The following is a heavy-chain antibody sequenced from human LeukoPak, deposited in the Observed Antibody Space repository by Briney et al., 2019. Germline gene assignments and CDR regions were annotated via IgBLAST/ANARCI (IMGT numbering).Heavy chain of an antibody. V-gene: IGHV3-21*01. CDR3: AKRHSSGWNFDY. D-gene: IGHD6-19*01. Sequence: GGSLRLSCAASGFTFSSYNMNWVRQAPGKGLEWVSSISSSRTYIYYADSVKGRFTISRDNAKNSLYLQMNSLRAEATAVYYCAKRHSSGWNFDYWGQGTLVTVSS. CDR2: ISSSRTYI. CDR1: GFTFSSYN. J-gene: IGHJ4*02.